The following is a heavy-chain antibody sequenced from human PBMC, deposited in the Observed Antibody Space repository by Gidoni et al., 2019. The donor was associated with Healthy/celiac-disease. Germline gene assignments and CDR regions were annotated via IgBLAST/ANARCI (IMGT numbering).Heavy chain of an antibody. CDR2: ISYDGSNK. V-gene: IGHV3-30-3*01. CDR3: ARDLEGAKAFDP. Sequence: QVQLVESGGGVVQPGRSLRLSCAASGFTFSSYAMHWVRQAPGKGLEWVAVISYDGSNKYYADSVKGRFTISRDNSKNTLYLQRNSLRAEDTAVYYCARDLEGAKAFDPWGQGTLVTVSS. J-gene: IGHJ5*02. CDR1: GFTFSSYA. D-gene: IGHD1-26*01.